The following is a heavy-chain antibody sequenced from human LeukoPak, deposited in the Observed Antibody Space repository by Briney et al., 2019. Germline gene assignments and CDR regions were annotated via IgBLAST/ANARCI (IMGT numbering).Heavy chain of an antibody. CDR2: IKQDGGEK. Sequence: GGSLRLSCAASGFTFSSYWMSWVRQAPGKGLEWVANIKQDGGEKYYVDSVKGRFTISRDNAKNSLYLQMNSLRAEDTAVYYCAAEHSGYDFGWFDPWGQGTLVTVSS. D-gene: IGHD5-12*01. CDR3: AAEHSGYDFGWFDP. V-gene: IGHV3-7*01. J-gene: IGHJ5*02. CDR1: GFTFSSYW.